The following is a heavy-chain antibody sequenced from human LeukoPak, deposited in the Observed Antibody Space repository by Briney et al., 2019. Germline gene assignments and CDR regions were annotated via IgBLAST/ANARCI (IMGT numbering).Heavy chain of an antibody. CDR3: TTFRGGLPEAIAF. Sequence: GGTLRLSCATSGLVFSTDWMNWVRQAPGKGLEWVGRIKSKADGETTDYAAPVKVRFSISRDDSTKTLYLQMNSLKTEDTCVYYCTTFRGGLPEAIAFWGQGTLVTVSS. CDR2: IKSKADGETT. CDR1: GLVFSTDW. V-gene: IGHV3-15*01. D-gene: IGHD3-16*01. J-gene: IGHJ4*02.